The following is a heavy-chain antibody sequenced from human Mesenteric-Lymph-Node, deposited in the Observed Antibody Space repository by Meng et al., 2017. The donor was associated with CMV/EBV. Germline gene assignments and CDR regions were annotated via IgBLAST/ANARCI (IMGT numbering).Heavy chain of an antibody. CDR1: GGTFSSYT. CDR2: IIPILGIA. CDR3: AGGIAAAGSRWFDP. D-gene: IGHD6-13*01. J-gene: IGHJ5*02. V-gene: IGHV1-69*02. Sequence: QVKLVNSGAELKKPGSSVKVSVKASGGTFSSYTISWVRQAPGQGLEWMGRIIPILGIANYAQKFQGRVTITADKSTSTAYMELSSLGSEDTAVYYCAGGIAAAGSRWFDPWGQGTLVTVSS.